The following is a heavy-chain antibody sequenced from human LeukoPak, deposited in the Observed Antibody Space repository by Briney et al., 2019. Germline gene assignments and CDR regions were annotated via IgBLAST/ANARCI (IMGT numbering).Heavy chain of an antibody. V-gene: IGHV4-59*08. D-gene: IGHD6-13*01. CDR2: IYYSGST. CDR1: GGSISSYY. CDR3: ARHRRDSSSWPNWFDP. Sequence: PSETLSLTCTVSGGSISSYYWSWIRQPPGKGLEWIGYIYYSGSTNYNPSLKGRVTISVDTSKNQFSLKLSSVTAADTAVYYCARHRRDSSSWPNWFDPWGQGTLVTVSS. J-gene: IGHJ5*02.